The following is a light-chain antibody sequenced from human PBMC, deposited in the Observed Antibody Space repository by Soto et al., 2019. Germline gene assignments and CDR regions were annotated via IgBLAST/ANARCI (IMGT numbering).Light chain of an antibody. CDR2: EVS. Sequence: QSVLIQPASVSGSPGQSITISCTGTGRDVGGSNYVSWYQHHPHRAPKLLIYEVSYRPSGVSSRFSGSKSGNTASLTILGPQAEDEADYYGSAYTSSNSLEVFGVGTKVTV. CDR1: GRDVGGSNY. J-gene: IGLJ1*01. V-gene: IGLV2-14*01. CDR3: SAYTSSNSLEV.